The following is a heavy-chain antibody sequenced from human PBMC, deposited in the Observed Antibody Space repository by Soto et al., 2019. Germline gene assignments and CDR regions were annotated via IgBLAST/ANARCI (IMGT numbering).Heavy chain of an antibody. Sequence: QVQLVQSGAEVKKPGSSVKVSCKASGGTFSSYAISWVRQAPGQGLEWMGGIIPIFGTANYAQKFQGRVTITADESTSTAYMERSSLRSEDAAEYYCARGLSPQGGFDPWGQVTLVTVSS. V-gene: IGHV1-69*01. CDR3: ARGLSPQGGFDP. CDR1: GGTFSSYA. CDR2: IIPIFGTA. J-gene: IGHJ5*02.